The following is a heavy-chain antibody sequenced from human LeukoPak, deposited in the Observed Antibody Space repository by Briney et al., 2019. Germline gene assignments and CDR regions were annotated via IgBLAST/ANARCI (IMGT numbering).Heavy chain of an antibody. CDR1: GYTSTSYG. CDR3: ARGGYSSSWYSTFDY. D-gene: IGHD6-13*01. CDR2: ISAYNGNT. V-gene: IGHV1-18*01. J-gene: IGHJ4*02. Sequence: ASVKVSCKASGYTSTSYGISWVRQAPGQGLEWMGWISAYNGNTNYAQKLQGRVTMTTDTSTSTAYMELRSLRSDDTAVYYCARGGYSSSWYSTFDYWGQGTLVTVSP.